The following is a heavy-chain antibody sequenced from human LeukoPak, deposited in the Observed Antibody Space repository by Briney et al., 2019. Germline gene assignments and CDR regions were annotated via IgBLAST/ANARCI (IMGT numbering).Heavy chain of an antibody. D-gene: IGHD3-22*01. J-gene: IGHJ6*03. Sequence: SETLSLTCTVSGGSISSYYWSWIRQPAGKGLEWIGRIYTSGSTNYNSSLKSRVTMSVDTSKNQFSLKLSSVTAADTAVYYCARGLYYYDSSGSDHYYYYYMDVWDKGTTVTVSS. CDR2: IYTSGST. CDR3: ARGLYYYDSSGSDHYYYYYMDV. V-gene: IGHV4-4*07. CDR1: GGSISSYY.